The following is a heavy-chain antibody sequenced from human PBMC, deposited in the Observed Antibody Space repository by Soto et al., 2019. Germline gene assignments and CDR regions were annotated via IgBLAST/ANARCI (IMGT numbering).Heavy chain of an antibody. Sequence: QVQLVESGGGVVQPGRSLRLSCAASGFTFSTYAMHWVRQAPGKGLEWVAVISYDGTNKYYADSVRGRFTISRDNSKNTLFLQMNSLRAADTAVYYCAKDGGGYHYGYGMLDKYYYGMDVWGQGTTVTVSS. V-gene: IGHV3-30-3*01. J-gene: IGHJ6*02. D-gene: IGHD5-18*01. CDR2: ISYDGTNK. CDR1: GFTFSTYA. CDR3: AKDGGGYHYGYGMLDKYYYGMDV.